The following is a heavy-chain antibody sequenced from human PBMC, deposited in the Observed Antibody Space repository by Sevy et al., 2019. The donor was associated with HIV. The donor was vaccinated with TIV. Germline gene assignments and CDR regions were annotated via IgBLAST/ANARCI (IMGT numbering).Heavy chain of an antibody. CDR1: GFSFSANW. CDR3: AHETFGRFES. J-gene: IGHJ4*02. D-gene: IGHD3-16*01. CDR2: IKGHGSDI. V-gene: IGHV3-7*01. Sequence: GGSLRLSCAASGFSFSANWMNWVRQAPGKGLEWVANIKGHGSDIHYVDSVEGRFTISRDNAKNVLYLQMNSLRVEDTAVYYCAHETFGRFESWGLGTLVIVSS.